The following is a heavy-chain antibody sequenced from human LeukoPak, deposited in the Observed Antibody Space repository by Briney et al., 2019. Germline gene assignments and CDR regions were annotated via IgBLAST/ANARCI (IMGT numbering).Heavy chain of an antibody. D-gene: IGHD1-26*01. V-gene: IGHV3-33*07. CDR1: GFVFRQFG. Sequence: GGSLRLSCTGSGFVFRQFGFYWVRQAPGKGLEWVAHIWYDESDQFYADSVKGRFSISKDTSMNTVYLQMDTLRDDDTAVYYCARDLGGSHYYYYYMDVWGKGTTVTVSS. CDR2: IWYDESDQ. CDR3: ARDLGGSHYYYYYMDV. J-gene: IGHJ6*03.